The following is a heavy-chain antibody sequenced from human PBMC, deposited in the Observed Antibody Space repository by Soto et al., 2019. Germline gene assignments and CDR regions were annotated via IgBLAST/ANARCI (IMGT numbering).Heavy chain of an antibody. CDR3: ATAKLLLPWLFDY. D-gene: IGHD2-15*01. CDR1: GFTFSSYW. V-gene: IGHV3-7*01. CDR2: IKQDGSEK. Sequence: GGSLRLSCAASGFTFSSYWMSWVRQAPGKGLEWVANIKQDGSEKYYADSVKGRFIISRDDSKNTLFLQMNSLRAEDTAVYYCATAKLLLPWLFDYWGQGTLVTVSS. J-gene: IGHJ4*02.